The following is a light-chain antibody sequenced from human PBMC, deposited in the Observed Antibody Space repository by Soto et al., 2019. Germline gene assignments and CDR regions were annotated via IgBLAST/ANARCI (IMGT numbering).Light chain of an antibody. J-gene: IGLJ1*01. CDR1: SSDVGNYNL. CDR2: AGT. V-gene: IGLV2-23*01. CDR3: CSYAGISTFYV. Sequence: QSALTQPASVSGSPGQAITISCTGISSDVGNYNLVSWYQHHPGKAPKVMIYAGTKRPSGVSNRFSGSKSGNTASLTISGLQPEDEADYYCCSYAGISTFYVFGTGTKVTVL.